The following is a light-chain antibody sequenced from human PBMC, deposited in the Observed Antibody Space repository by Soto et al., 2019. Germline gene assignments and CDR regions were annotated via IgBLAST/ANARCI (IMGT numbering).Light chain of an antibody. V-gene: IGKV3-20*01. Sequence: EIVLTQSPGTLSLSPGERATLSCRASQSIRSGHLAWYQQRPGQAPRLLMYGIYSRATGTPDRFSGSGSGTDFTLTISRLEPEDFAVYSCQHYDYVPTFGQGTRLEI. CDR1: QSIRSGH. CDR2: GIY. J-gene: IGKJ5*01. CDR3: QHYDYVPT.